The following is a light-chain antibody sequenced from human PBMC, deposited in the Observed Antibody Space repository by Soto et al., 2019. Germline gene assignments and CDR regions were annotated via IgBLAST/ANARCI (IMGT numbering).Light chain of an antibody. CDR2: GAF. V-gene: IGKV1-39*01. Sequence: DIQMPQSPSTLSASVGDRVTITCRASQILNNRLTWYQQKPGKAPNLLISGAFNVQSGAPSRFSGSGSGTDFTLTISILPPEYFATYYCQQSYITLYSFGQGTRLEIK. CDR3: QQSYITLYS. J-gene: IGKJ2*01. CDR1: QILNNR.